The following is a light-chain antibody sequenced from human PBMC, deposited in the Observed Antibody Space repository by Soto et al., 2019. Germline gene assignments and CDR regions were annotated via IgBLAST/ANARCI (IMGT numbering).Light chain of an antibody. CDR1: SSDVGGYNY. J-gene: IGLJ2*01. CDR3: SSYTSSSTLYV. CDR2: DVS. V-gene: IGLV2-14*03. Sequence: QSALTQPASVSGSPGQSITISCTGTSSDVGGYNYVSWYQQHPGKAPKLMIYDVSIRPSGVSNRFSGSKSGNTASLTISGLQAEDEADYYCSSYTSSSTLYVFGGGTKLTVL.